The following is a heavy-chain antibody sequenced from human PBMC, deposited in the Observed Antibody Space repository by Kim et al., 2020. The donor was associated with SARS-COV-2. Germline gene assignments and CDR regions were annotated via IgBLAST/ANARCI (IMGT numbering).Heavy chain of an antibody. CDR2: IIPIFGTA. V-gene: IGHV1-69*13. CDR1: GGTFSSYA. J-gene: IGHJ4*02. CDR3: AGVAAAGPIDY. D-gene: IGHD6-13*01. Sequence: SVKVSCKASGGTFSSYAISWVRQAPGQGLEWMGGIIPIFGTANYAQKFQGRVTITADESTSTAYMELSSLRSEDTAVYYCAGVAAAGPIDYWAREPWSPSPQ.